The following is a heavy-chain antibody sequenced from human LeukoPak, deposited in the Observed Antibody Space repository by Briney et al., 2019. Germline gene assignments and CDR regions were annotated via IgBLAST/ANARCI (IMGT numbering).Heavy chain of an antibody. CDR1: GFTFSSYS. Sequence: PGGNLSLSCAASGFTFSSYSMNWVRPAPGKGLEWVSNISSSSSTIYYADSVKGRFTISRDNAKNTLWREMNSLRAEDTAVYYCARTWWLGNDYWGQGTLVTVSS. D-gene: IGHD6-19*01. J-gene: IGHJ4*02. CDR3: ARTWWLGNDY. V-gene: IGHV3-48*04. CDR2: ISSSSSTI.